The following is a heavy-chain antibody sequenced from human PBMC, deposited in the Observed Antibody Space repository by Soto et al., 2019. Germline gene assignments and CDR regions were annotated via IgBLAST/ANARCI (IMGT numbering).Heavy chain of an antibody. CDR1: GGSISSGGYY. Sequence: SETLSLTCTVSGGSISSGGYYWSWIRQHPGKGLEWIGYIYYSGSTYYNPSLKSRVTISVDTSKNQFSLKLSSVTAADTAVYYCARVGIAAAGMNWFDPWGQGTLVTVS. V-gene: IGHV4-31*03. J-gene: IGHJ5*02. CDR2: IYYSGST. D-gene: IGHD6-13*01. CDR3: ARVGIAAAGMNWFDP.